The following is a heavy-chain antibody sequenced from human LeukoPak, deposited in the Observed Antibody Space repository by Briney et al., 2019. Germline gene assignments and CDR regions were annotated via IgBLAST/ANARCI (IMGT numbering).Heavy chain of an antibody. V-gene: IGHV3-30-3*02. CDR2: ISYDGSNK. CDR3: ANEQWPYYFDY. CDR1: GFTFSSFA. Sequence: PGGSLRLSCAASGFTFSSFAMHWVRQAPGKGLEWVAVISYDGSNKYYADSVKGRFTISRDNSKNTLYLQMNSLRAEDTAVYYCANEQWPYYFDYWGQGTLVTVSS. J-gene: IGHJ4*02. D-gene: IGHD6-19*01.